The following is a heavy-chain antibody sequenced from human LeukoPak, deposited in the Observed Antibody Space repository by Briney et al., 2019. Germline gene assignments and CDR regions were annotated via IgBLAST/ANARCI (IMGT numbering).Heavy chain of an antibody. J-gene: IGHJ5*02. D-gene: IGHD6-13*01. CDR3: ARGYLAAAGTGNWFDP. V-gene: IGHV4-39*07. CDR1: GDSISSSSYY. Sequence: SETLSLTCTVSGDSISSSSYYWGWIRQPPGKGLEWIGSVYYSGSTYYNPSLQSRVTISLDTSKNQFSLKLSSVTAADTAVYYCARGYLAAAGTGNWFDPWGQGTLVTVSS. CDR2: VYYSGST.